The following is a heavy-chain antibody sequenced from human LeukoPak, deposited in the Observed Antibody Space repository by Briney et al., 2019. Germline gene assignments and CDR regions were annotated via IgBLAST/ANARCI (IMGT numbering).Heavy chain of an antibody. CDR1: GYTFTSYG. CDR2: ISGYNGNT. V-gene: IGHV1-18*01. J-gene: IGHJ5*02. Sequence: ASVKVSCKASGYTFTSYGISWVPQPPGQGLKWMGWISGYNGNTNYAQKFQGRVTMTTDTSTSTAYMELRSLRSDDAAVYYCARDLGDIVVIPAAFTLPWGQGTLVTVSS. CDR3: ARDLGDIVVIPAAFTLP. D-gene: IGHD2-2*01.